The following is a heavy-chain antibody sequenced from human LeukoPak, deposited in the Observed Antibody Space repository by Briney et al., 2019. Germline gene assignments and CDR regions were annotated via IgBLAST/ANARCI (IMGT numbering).Heavy chain of an antibody. D-gene: IGHD3-3*01. V-gene: IGHV3-23*01. CDR1: GLTFSSYA. CDR2: ISGNGDST. CDR3: AKDQMGLRFLEWLSPFDY. J-gene: IGHJ4*02. Sequence: GGSLRLSCAASGLTFSSYAMAWVRQAPGKGLEWVSAISGNGDSTYYAGSVKGRFTISRDNSKNTLYLQMNSLRAEDTAVYYCAKDQMGLRFLEWLSPFDYWGQGTLVTVSS.